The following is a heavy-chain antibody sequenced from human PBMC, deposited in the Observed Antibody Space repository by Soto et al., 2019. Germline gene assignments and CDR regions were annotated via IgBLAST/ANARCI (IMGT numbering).Heavy chain of an antibody. CDR1: GGSISSGGYY. Sequence: QVQLQESGPGLVKPSQTLSLTCTVSGGSISSGGYYWSWIRQHPGKGLEWIGYIYYSGSTYYNPSLKSRVTISVDTSKNQFSLKLSSVTAADTAVYYCASCYYYDSSGYYRCGAFDIWGQGTMVTVSS. V-gene: IGHV4-31*03. J-gene: IGHJ3*02. CDR3: ASCYYYDSSGYYRCGAFDI. CDR2: IYYSGST. D-gene: IGHD3-22*01.